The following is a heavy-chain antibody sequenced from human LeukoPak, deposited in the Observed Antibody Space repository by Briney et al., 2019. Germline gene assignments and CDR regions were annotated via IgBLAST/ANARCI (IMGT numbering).Heavy chain of an antibody. D-gene: IGHD6-19*01. J-gene: IGHJ4*02. Sequence: PGGSLRLSCAASGFTFSSYAMHWVRQAPGKGLEWVAVISYDGSNKYYADSVKGRFTISRDNSKNTLYLQMNSLRAEDTAVYYCARAVADYFDYWGQGTLVTVSS. CDR1: GFTFSSYA. CDR3: ARAVADYFDY. CDR2: ISYDGSNK. V-gene: IGHV3-30*04.